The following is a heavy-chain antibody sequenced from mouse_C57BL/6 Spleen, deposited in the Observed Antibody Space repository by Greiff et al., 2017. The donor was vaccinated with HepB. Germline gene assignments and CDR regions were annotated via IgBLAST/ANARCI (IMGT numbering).Heavy chain of an antibody. J-gene: IGHJ4*01. D-gene: IGHD2-4*01. CDR2: INPDSSTI. V-gene: IGHV4-1*01. CDR1: GVDFSRYW. Sequence: AAGGVDFSRYWMCWVRRAPGKGLEWIGEINPDSSTINYAPSLKDKFIISRDNAKNTLYLQMSKVRSEDTALYYCARIDYENAMDYWGQGTSVTVSS. CDR3: ARIDYENAMDY.